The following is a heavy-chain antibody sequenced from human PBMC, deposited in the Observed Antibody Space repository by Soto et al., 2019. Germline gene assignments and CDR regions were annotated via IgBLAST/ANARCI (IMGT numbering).Heavy chain of an antibody. CDR1: GGSISSSSYY. V-gene: IGHV4-39*01. CDR3: ARHPGIKLWLGNWFDP. CDR2: IYYSGST. Sequence: SETLSLTCTVSGGSISSSSYYWGWIRQPPGKGLEWIGSIYYSGSTYYNPSLKSRVTISVDTSKNQSSLKLSSVTAADTAVYYCARHPGIKLWLGNWFDPWGQGTLVTLSS. D-gene: IGHD5-18*01. J-gene: IGHJ5*02.